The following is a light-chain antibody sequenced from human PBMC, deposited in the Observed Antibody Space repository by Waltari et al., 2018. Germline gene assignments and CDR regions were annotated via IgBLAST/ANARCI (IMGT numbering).Light chain of an antibody. V-gene: IGLV1-40*01. J-gene: IGLJ1*01. CDR2: ENN. Sequence: QSVLTQSPSVSGAPGQRVTISCSGSSSNIGAGHGVHWYQQLPGRAPKLLIFENNNRPSGVPDRFSGSKSGTSASRVITGLQAEDEADYYCQSYDGTLGGLYVFGSGTAVTVL. CDR3: QSYDGTLGGLYV. CDR1: SSNIGAGHG.